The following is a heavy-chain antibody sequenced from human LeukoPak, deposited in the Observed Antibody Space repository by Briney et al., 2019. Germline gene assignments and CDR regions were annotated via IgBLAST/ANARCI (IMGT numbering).Heavy chain of an antibody. J-gene: IGHJ3*02. CDR3: ASFDWNDGGAFDI. Sequence: GSLRLSCSASGFTFSDYAMHWVRQAPGKGLEYVSAISSTGGSTYYADSVKGRFIISRDNAKNSLYLQMNSLRAEDTAVYYCASFDWNDGGAFDIWGQGTMVTVSS. D-gene: IGHD1-1*01. CDR1: GFTFSDYA. CDR2: ISSTGGST. V-gene: IGHV3-64*04.